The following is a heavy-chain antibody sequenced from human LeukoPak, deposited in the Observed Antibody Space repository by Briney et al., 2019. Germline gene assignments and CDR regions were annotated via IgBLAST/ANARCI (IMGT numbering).Heavy chain of an antibody. CDR2: MSTSGST. V-gene: IGHV4-61*02. D-gene: IGHD6-19*01. CDR1: GDSISSTIYY. CDR3: ARDVSSGWYFFDY. Sequence: SETLSLTCTVSGDSISSTIYYWSWIRQPAGKGLEWIGRMSTSGSTSYNPSLKSRVTISVDTSKNQFSLKLSSVTAADTAVYYCARDVSSGWYFFDYWGQGTLVTVSS. J-gene: IGHJ4*02.